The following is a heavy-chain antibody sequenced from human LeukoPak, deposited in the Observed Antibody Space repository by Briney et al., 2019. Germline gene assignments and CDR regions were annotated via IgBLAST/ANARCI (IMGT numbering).Heavy chain of an antibody. CDR3: ARAYYDFWSGYYYTFDY. CDR2: IFYSGNT. CDR1: GGSISCGDYY. J-gene: IGHJ4*02. V-gene: IGHV4-30-4*01. D-gene: IGHD3-3*01. Sequence: SQTLSLTCTVSGGSISCGDYYWSWIRQPPGKGLKWIGYIFYSGNTYYNPSLKSRVPISVDTSKNRFSLKLSSVTAADTAVYYCARAYYDFWSGYYYTFDYWGQGTLVTVSS.